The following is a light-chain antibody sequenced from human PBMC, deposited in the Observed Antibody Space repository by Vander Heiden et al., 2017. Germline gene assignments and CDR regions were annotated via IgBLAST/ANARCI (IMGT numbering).Light chain of an antibody. Sequence: QSVLTQQPSAPGTPRPRVTISCSGSSSNIGSNTVNWYQQLPGTAPKLLIYSNTQRPSGVPDRFSGSKSGTSASLAISGLQSEDEADYYCAAWDDSLNGYVFGTGTKVTVL. J-gene: IGLJ1*01. CDR3: AAWDDSLNGYV. V-gene: IGLV1-44*01. CDR2: SNT. CDR1: SSNIGSNT.